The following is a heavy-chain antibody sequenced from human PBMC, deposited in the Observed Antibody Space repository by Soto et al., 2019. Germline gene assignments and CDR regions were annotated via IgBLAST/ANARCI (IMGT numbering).Heavy chain of an antibody. CDR3: AREDCSGGSCYWPY. Sequence: LRLSCAASGFTVSSNYMSWVRQAPGKGLEWVSVIYSGGSTYYADSVKGRFTISRDNSKNTLYLQMNSLRAEDTAVYYCAREDCSGGSCYWPYWGQGTLVTVSS. CDR1: GFTVSSNY. J-gene: IGHJ4*02. D-gene: IGHD2-15*01. CDR2: IYSGGST. V-gene: IGHV3-66*01.